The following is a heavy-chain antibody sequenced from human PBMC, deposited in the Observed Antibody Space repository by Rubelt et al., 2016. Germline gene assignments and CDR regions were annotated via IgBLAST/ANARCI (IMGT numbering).Heavy chain of an antibody. Sequence: EVQLVESGGGLVQPGGSLRLSCAASGFSFDAYAMHWVRQAPGRGLEWVSVIYSGGTTYYADSVQGRFTISRDKSQNTLYLQMNSLGAEDTAVYYCASDMTVVGVATRGMDVWGQGTTVIVSS. CDR1: GFSFDAYA. V-gene: IGHV3-66*01. J-gene: IGHJ6*02. CDR2: IYSGGTT. D-gene: IGHD3-3*01. CDR3: ASDMTVVGVATRGMDV.